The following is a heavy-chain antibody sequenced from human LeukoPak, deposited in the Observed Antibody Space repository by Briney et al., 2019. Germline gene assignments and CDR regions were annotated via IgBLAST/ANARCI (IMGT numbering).Heavy chain of an antibody. J-gene: IGHJ4*02. Sequence: KPSETLSLTCTVSGDSISSSSYYWGSIRQPPGKGLEWIGIIYYSGSTYYNPSLKSRVTMSVDTSRDQFSLKLSSVTAADTAVYFCARRGDGYNPFDYWGQGTLVTVSS. CDR2: IYYSGST. V-gene: IGHV4-39*01. CDR1: GDSISSSSYY. D-gene: IGHD5-24*01. CDR3: ARRGDGYNPFDY.